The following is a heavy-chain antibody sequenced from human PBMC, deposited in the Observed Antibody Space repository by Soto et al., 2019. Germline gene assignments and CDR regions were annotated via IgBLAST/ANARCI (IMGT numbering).Heavy chain of an antibody. Sequence: GGSLRLSCVGSGFTFSSNWMTWVRQAPGKGLEWVGNIRQDGSEKNYVASVQGRFTISRDNAKNSLYLQMNSLRAEDTAVYYFARDIVVARRPPYFTHCAHGTLFPVSP. CDR2: IRQDGSEK. CDR3: ARDIVVARRPPYFTH. D-gene: IGHD2-2*01. CDR1: GFTFSSNW. J-gene: IGHJ4*01. V-gene: IGHV3-7*04.